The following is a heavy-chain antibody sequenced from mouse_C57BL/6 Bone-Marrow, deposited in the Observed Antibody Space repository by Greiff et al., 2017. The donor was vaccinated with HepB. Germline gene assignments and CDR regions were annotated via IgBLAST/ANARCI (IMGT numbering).Heavy chain of an antibody. CDR1: GFTFSSYA. D-gene: IGHD2-3*01. J-gene: IGHJ3*01. Sequence: EVMLVESGGGLVKPGGSLKLSCAASGFTFSSYAMSWVRQTPEKRLEWVATISDGGSYTYYPDNVKGRFTISRDNAKNNLYLQMSHLKSEDTAMYYCAGDGYYGFADWGQGTLVTVSA. CDR2: ISDGGSYT. CDR3: AGDGYYGFAD. V-gene: IGHV5-4*01.